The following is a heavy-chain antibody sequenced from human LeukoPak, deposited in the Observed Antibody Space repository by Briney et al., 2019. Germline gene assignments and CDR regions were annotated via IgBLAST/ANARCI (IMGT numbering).Heavy chain of an antibody. D-gene: IGHD1-14*01. CDR1: GYTFTSYD. V-gene: IGHV1-69*13. Sequence: GASVKVSCKASGYTFTSYDINWVRQAPGQGLEWMGGIIPIFGTANYAQKFQGRVTITADESTSTAYMELSSLRSEDTAVYYCASGIRGFHLGYYFDYWGQGTLVTVSS. J-gene: IGHJ4*02. CDR2: IIPIFGTA. CDR3: ASGIRGFHLGYYFDY.